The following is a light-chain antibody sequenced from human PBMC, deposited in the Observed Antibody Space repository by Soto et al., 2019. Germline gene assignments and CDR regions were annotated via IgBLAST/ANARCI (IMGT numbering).Light chain of an antibody. J-gene: IGKJ1*01. CDR2: KVS. V-gene: IGKV2-24*01. CDR3: MQATHFPRT. CDR1: QSLAHSDGNTY. Sequence: DVVMTQTPLSSPVTLGQPASLPGRSSQSLAHSDGNTYLTWLQQSPGQPPRLLIYKVSNRLSGVPDRFSGSGAETDFTLKISRVEAEDVGLYYCMQATHFPRTFGQGTKVDIK.